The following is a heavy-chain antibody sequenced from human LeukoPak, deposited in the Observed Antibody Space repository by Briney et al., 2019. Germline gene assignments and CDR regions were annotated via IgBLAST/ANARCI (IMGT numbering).Heavy chain of an antibody. CDR2: INPNSGRT. J-gene: IGHJ4*02. CDR1: GYTFTDYY. CDR3: ARGHNSNWDHCFDN. V-gene: IGHV1-2*02. D-gene: IGHD6-13*01. Sequence: VASVKVSCKASGYTFTDYYMHWVRQAPGQGLEWMGWINPNSGRTNYAEKFQGRVTMTSATSISTVYMELNRLTSDDTAVYYCARGHNSNWDHCFDNWGQGTLVTVSS.